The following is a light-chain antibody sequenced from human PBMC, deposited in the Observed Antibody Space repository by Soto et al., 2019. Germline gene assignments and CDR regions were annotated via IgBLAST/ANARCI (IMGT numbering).Light chain of an antibody. CDR1: SSNLASYS. V-gene: IGLV1-44*01. J-gene: IGLJ3*02. CDR3: AAWDDSLNGGV. CDR2: SNN. Sequence: QAVVTQPPSASGTPGQRVTISCSGSSSNLASYSVNWYQQLPGTAPRLLIYSNNQRPSGVPDRFSGSKSGISASLAISGLQSEDEADYYCAAWDDSLNGGVFGGGTQLTVL.